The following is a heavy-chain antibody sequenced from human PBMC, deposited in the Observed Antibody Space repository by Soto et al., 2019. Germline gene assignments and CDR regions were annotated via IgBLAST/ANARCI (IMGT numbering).Heavy chain of an antibody. V-gene: IGHV4-34*01. CDR1: GGSFSGFY. Sequence: QVQLQQWGAGLLKPSETLSLTCAGYGGSFSGFYWTWIRQPPGKGLEWIGERNHRASTHHNPSLKSRLPISVDTSKNHFSLRLRSLTAADSAVYSCARGRWPYYCGQGTLVTVSS. D-gene: IGHD2-15*01. CDR2: RNHRAST. J-gene: IGHJ4*02. CDR3: ARGRWPYY.